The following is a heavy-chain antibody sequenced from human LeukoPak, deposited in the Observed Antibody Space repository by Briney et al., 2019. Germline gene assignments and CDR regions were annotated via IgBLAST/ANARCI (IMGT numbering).Heavy chain of an antibody. CDR1: GYTFTSYG. J-gene: IGHJ4*02. CDR3: ARAQYCSSTSCFLLGY. Sequence: ASVKVSCKASGYTFTSYGFSWVRQAPGQGLEWMEWISTYNGNTIYAQKLQGRVTMTADTSTSTAYMELRSLRSDDTAVYYCARAQYCSSTSCFLLGYWGQGTLVTVSS. CDR2: ISTYNGNT. V-gene: IGHV1-18*04. D-gene: IGHD2-2*01.